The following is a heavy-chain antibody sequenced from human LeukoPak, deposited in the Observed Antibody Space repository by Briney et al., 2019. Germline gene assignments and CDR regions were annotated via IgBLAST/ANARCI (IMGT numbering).Heavy chain of an antibody. CDR2: INHSGST. Sequence: PSETLSLTCAVYGGSFSGYYWSWIRQPPGKGLEWIGEINHSGSTNYNPSLKSRVTISVDTSKNQFSLKLSSVTAADTAVYYCARSGSGSYYYYYYGVDVWGKGTTVTVSS. V-gene: IGHV4-34*01. D-gene: IGHD3-10*01. CDR3: ARSGSGSYYYYYYGVDV. CDR1: GGSFSGYY. J-gene: IGHJ6*04.